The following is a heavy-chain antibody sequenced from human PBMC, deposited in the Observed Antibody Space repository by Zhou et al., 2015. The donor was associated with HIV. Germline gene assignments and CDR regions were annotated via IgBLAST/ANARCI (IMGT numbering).Heavy chain of an antibody. V-gene: IGHV1-69*06. CDR1: GGTFGTYG. CDR3: ARDRGAARPEWRYFDL. CDR2: IIPVFGTA. Sequence: QVQLVQSGAEVKKPGSSVKVSCKASGGTFGTYGLTWVRQAPGQGLEWMEGIIPVFGTAKYAQKFQGRVSITADRSTSIAYMDLRSLRSDDTAVYYCARDRGAARPEWRYFDLWGRGTLVTVSS. D-gene: IGHD6-6*01. J-gene: IGHJ2*01.